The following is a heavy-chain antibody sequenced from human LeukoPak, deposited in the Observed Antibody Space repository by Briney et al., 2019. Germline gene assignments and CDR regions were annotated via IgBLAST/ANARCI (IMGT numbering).Heavy chain of an antibody. CDR3: ASSNTERNSYGAPNY. Sequence: GRSLRLSCAASGFTFSSYAMHWVRQAPGKGLEWVAVISYDGSNKYYADSVKGRFTISRDNSKNTLYLQMNSLRAEDTAVYYCASSNTERNSYGAPNYWGQGTLVTVSS. V-gene: IGHV3-30-3*01. CDR1: GFTFSSYA. D-gene: IGHD5-18*01. CDR2: ISYDGSNK. J-gene: IGHJ4*02.